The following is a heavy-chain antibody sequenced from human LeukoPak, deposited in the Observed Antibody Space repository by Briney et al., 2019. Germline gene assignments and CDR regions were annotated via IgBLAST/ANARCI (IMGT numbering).Heavy chain of an antibody. J-gene: IGHJ4*02. CDR3: ARDSSGSYLDY. V-gene: IGHV1-2*02. CDR1: VYTFTGYY. D-gene: IGHD1-26*01. CDR2: ISPNSGGT. Sequence: ASVNVSCKASVYTFTGYYLHWVRQAPGQGLEWMGWISPNSGGTHYAQKFQGRVTMTRDTSISTAYMELSRLTSDDTAVFYCARDSSGSYLDYWGQGTLVTVSS.